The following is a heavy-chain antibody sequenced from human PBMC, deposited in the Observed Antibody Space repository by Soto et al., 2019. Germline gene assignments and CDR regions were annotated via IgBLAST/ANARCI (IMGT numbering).Heavy chain of an antibody. V-gene: IGHV4-59*01. D-gene: IGHD3-22*01. CDR3: ARMNYYDTSGYPFDY. J-gene: IGHJ4*02. CDR2: IYFRGTT. CDR1: GGSISSYY. Sequence: SETLSLTCSVLGGSISSYYWSWIRQPPGKGLEWIGYIYFRGTTNYNPSLKSRVTMSADTSKNQFSLKLNSVTAADTAVYYCARMNYYDTSGYPFDYWGQGMMVTVSS.